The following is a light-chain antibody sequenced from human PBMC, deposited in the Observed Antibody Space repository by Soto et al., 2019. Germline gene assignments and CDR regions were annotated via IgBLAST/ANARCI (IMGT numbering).Light chain of an antibody. CDR3: QQSYSTSPIT. CDR1: HSISNH. V-gene: IGKV1-39*01. CDR2: AAS. J-gene: IGKJ5*01. Sequence: IQLPQCTSSLPPCVEYQEKITCRASHSISNHLNWYQQKPGKAPKLLIFAASSLQSGVPSRFSGSRSGPDVTLTISSLQPEDFATYYCQQSYSTSPITFGQGTRLEI.